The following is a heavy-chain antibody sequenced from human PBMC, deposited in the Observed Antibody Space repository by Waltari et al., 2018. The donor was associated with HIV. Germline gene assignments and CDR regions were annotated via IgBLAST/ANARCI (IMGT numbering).Heavy chain of an antibody. CDR1: GFTFSSYS. J-gene: IGHJ4*02. D-gene: IGHD1-1*01. V-gene: IGHV3-48*02. CDR3: ARQLLF. CDR2: SRNTGSTI. Sequence: EVQLVESGGGLVQPGGSLRLSCAASGFTFSSYSMNWVRQGPGTGREWVSYSRNTGSTIYYADSVKGRFTIARDNAKNSLYLQMNSLRDEDTAVYYCARQLLFWGQGTLVTVSS.